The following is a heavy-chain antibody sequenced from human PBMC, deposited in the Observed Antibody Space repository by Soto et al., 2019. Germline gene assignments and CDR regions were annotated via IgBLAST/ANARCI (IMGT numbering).Heavy chain of an antibody. CDR3: AKNRAASDYEPSVY. CDR2: ISGSGGTT. Sequence: VGSLRLSCAASGFTFSTYAMSWVRQAPGKGLEWVSVISGSGGTTYYADSVKGRFTISRDNSKNTLYLQMNSLRAEDTALYYCAKNRAASDYEPSVYWGQGTLVTVSS. V-gene: IGHV3-23*01. J-gene: IGHJ4*02. D-gene: IGHD5-12*01. CDR1: GFTFSTYA.